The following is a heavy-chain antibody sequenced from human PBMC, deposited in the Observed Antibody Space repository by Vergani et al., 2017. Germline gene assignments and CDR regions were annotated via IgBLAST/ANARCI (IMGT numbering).Heavy chain of an antibody. J-gene: IGHJ6*02. V-gene: IGHV4-39*07. D-gene: IGHD4-17*01. CDR1: GGSISSSSNY. CDR2: IYHSGST. CDR3: ARSGDYPYYYYGMDV. Sequence: QLQLQESGPGLVKPSETLSLTCTVSGGSISSSSNYWGWIRQPPGKGLEWIGYIYHSGSTNYNPSLKSRVTISVDTSKNQFSLKLSSVTAADTAVYYCARSGDYPYYYYGMDVWGQGTTVTVSS.